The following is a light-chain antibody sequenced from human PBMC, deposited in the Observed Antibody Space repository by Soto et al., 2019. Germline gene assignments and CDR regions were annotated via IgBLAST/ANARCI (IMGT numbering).Light chain of an antibody. CDR1: QTISSW. CDR2: AAS. Sequence: DIQMTQSPSTLSGSVGDRVTITCRASQTISSWLAWYQQKPGKAPKLLIYAASTLQTGVPSRFSGGGSGTDFTLTLSSLQPDDFATYYCQHYNSYSEAFGQGTKVDIK. J-gene: IGKJ1*01. CDR3: QHYNSYSEA. V-gene: IGKV1-5*01.